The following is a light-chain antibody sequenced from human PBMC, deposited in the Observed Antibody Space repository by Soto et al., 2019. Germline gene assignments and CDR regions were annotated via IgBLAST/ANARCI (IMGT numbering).Light chain of an antibody. Sequence: EIVMTQSPATLSVSPGEGATLSCRASQSVNGNLAWYQQKPGQAPRLLINDASTRATGIPSRFSGSGSGTEFTLTISILQSEDFAVYYCQQYNNWLALTFGGGTKVDIK. V-gene: IGKV3-15*01. CDR3: QQYNNWLALT. CDR1: QSVNGN. J-gene: IGKJ4*01. CDR2: DAS.